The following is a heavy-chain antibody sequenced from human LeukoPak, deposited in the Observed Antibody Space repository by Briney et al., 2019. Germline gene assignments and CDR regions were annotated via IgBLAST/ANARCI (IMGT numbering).Heavy chain of an antibody. J-gene: IGHJ3*02. CDR1: GGPISSYY. D-gene: IGHD3-10*01. Sequence: SETLSLTCTVSGGPISSYYWSWIRQPPGKGLEWIGYIYYSGSTNYNPSLKSRVTISVDTSKNQFSLKLSSVTAADTAVYYCARLYYGSGSYYKSDAFDIWGQGTMVTVSS. CDR2: IYYSGST. V-gene: IGHV4-59*01. CDR3: ARLYYGSGSYYKSDAFDI.